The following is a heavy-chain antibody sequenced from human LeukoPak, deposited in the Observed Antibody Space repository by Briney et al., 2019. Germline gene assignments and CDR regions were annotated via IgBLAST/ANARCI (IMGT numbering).Heavy chain of an antibody. CDR1: GYTFTSYW. CDR2: ISAYNGNT. CDR3: ARSYGDLYSSSWYVGGY. J-gene: IGHJ4*02. D-gene: IGHD6-13*01. V-gene: IGHV1-18*04. Sequence: PGESLKISCKGSGYTFTSYWIGWVRQAPGQGLEWMGWISAYNGNTNYAQKLQGRVTMTTDTSTSTAYMELRSLRSDDTAVYYCARSYGDLYSSSWYVGGYWGQGTLVTVSS.